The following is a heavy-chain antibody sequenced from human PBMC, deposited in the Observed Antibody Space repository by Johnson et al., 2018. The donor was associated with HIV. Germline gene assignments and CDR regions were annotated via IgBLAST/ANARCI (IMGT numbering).Heavy chain of an antibody. Sequence: QVQLVGSGGGLVKPGGSLRLSCAASGFTFSDYYMSWIRQAPGKGLEWVSYISSSGSTIYYADSVKGRLTISRDNSKNSLYLQMNSLRAEDTAVYYCASPKTPTRVVRGAFDIWGQGTMVTVSS. CDR3: ASPKTPTRVVRGAFDI. CDR2: ISSSGSTI. J-gene: IGHJ3*02. D-gene: IGHD3-10*01. V-gene: IGHV3-11*04. CDR1: GFTFSDYY.